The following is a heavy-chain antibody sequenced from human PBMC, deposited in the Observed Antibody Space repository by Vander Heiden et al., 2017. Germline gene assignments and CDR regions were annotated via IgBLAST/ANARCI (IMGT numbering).Heavy chain of an antibody. V-gene: IGHV3-30*18. D-gene: IGHD6-19*01. CDR1: GLTFSSLG. CDR3: AKRHSSGWHYFDY. CDR2: ISYDGSNR. J-gene: IGHJ4*02. Sequence: QVQPVESGGGVVQPGSSLRLSCAASGLTFSSLGMPWVRQAPGKGLEWVAFISYDGSNRYYADSVKGRFTISRDNSKNTLYLQMNSLRAEDTAVYYCAKRHSSGWHYFDYWGQGTLVTVSS.